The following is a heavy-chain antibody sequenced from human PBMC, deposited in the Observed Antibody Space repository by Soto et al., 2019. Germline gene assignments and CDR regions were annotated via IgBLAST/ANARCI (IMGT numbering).Heavy chain of an antibody. V-gene: IGHV3-23*01. CDR3: AKKGQYSSSTKGFNGFDP. CDR2: ISGSGGST. Sequence: EVQLLESGGGLVQPGGSLRLSCAASGFTFSSYAMSWVRQAPGKGLEWVSAISGSGGSTYYADSVKGRFTISRDNSKNTLYLQMNSLRAEDTAVYYCAKKGQYSSSTKGFNGFDPWGQGTLVTVSS. CDR1: GFTFSSYA. J-gene: IGHJ5*02. D-gene: IGHD6-6*01.